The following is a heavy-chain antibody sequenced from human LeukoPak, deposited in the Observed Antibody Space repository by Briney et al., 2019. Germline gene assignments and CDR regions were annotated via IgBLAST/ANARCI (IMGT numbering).Heavy chain of an antibody. CDR3: AKGHDYGDSSFDY. Sequence: GGSLRLSCAASGFTFSSYGLHWVRQAPGKGLEWVTFIRYDGSNQYYADSVKGRFDISRDNSKNTLFLQMNSLRAEDTAVYYCAKGHDYGDSSFDYWGQGTLVTVSS. CDR1: GFTFSSYG. CDR2: IRYDGSNQ. V-gene: IGHV3-30*02. J-gene: IGHJ4*02. D-gene: IGHD4-17*01.